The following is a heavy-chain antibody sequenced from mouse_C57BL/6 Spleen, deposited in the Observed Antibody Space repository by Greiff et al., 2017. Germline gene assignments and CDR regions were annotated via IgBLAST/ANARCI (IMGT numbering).Heavy chain of an antibody. D-gene: IGHD2-5*01. CDR2: IDPSDSET. CDR1: GYTFTSYW. J-gene: IGHJ4*01. CDR3: ARKDYSNYDYYAMDY. V-gene: IGHV1-52*01. Sequence: LQESGAELVRPGSSVKLSCKASGYTFTSYWMHWVKQRPIQGLEWIGNIDPSDSETHYNQKFKDKATLTVDKSSSTAYMQLSSLTSEDSAVYYCARKDYSNYDYYAMDYWGQGTSVTVSS.